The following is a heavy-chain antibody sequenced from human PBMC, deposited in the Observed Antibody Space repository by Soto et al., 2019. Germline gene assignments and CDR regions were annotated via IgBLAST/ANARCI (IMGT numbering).Heavy chain of an antibody. V-gene: IGHV3-48*01. Sequence: GGSLRLSCAASGFTFSSYSMNWVSQDPGKGLEWVSYISSSSSTIYYADSVKGRFTISRDNAKNSLYLQMNSLRAEDTAVYYYASVPRGYSYGIDYWGQGTLVTVSS. CDR3: ASVPRGYSYGIDY. CDR1: GFTFSSYS. J-gene: IGHJ4*02. D-gene: IGHD5-18*01. CDR2: ISSSSSTI.